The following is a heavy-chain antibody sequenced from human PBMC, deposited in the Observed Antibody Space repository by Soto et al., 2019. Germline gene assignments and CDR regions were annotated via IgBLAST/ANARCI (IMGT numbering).Heavy chain of an antibody. J-gene: IGHJ6*02. CDR1: GFTFSSYA. CDR3: AKERGIVATIYYYYYGMDV. Sequence: PGGSLRLSCAASGFTFSSYAMSWVRQAPGKGLEWVSAISGSGGSTYYADSVKGRFTISRDNSKNTLYLQMNSLRAEDTAVYYCAKERGIVATIYYYYYGMDVRGQVPKVTVSS. V-gene: IGHV3-23*01. D-gene: IGHD5-12*01. CDR2: ISGSGGST.